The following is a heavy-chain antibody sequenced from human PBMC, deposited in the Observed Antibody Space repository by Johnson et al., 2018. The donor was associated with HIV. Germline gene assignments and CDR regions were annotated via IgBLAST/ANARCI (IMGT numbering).Heavy chain of an antibody. Sequence: VQLVESGGGVVQPGRSLRLSCAASGFTFSSYAMHWVRQAPGKGLEWVAVISYDGSNKYYADSVMGRFTISRDNSKNTLYLQMNSLRAEDTAIYYCAKARGYNYFIDAFDIWGQGTLVTVSS. D-gene: IGHD5-18*01. CDR3: AKARGYNYFIDAFDI. J-gene: IGHJ3*02. CDR1: GFTFSSYA. CDR2: ISYDGSNK. V-gene: IGHV3-30-3*02.